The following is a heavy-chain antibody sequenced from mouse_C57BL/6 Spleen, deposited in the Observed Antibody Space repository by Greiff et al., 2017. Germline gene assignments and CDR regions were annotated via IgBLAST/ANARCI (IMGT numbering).Heavy chain of an antibody. Sequence: EVQLQESGPGLVKPSQSLSLTCSVTGYSITSGYYWNWIRQFPGNKLEWMGYISYDGSNNYNPSLKNRISITRDTSKNQFFLKLNSVTTEDTATYYCARGRQLDYWGQGTTLTVSS. CDR2: ISYDGSN. V-gene: IGHV3-6*01. D-gene: IGHD3-2*01. CDR3: ARGRQLDY. J-gene: IGHJ2*01. CDR1: GYSITSGYY.